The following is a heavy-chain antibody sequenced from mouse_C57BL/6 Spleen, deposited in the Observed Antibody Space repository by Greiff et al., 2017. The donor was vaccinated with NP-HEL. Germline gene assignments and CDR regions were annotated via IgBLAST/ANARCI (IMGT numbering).Heavy chain of an antibody. Sequence: EVMLVESGGGLVQPKGSLKLSCAASGFSFNTYAMNWVRQAPGKGLEWVARIRSKSNNYATYYADSVKDRFTISRDDSESMLYLQMNNLKTEDTAMYYCVRQGYYGCFAYWGQGTLVTVSA. CDR2: IRSKSNNYAT. D-gene: IGHD1-1*01. CDR1: GFSFNTYA. V-gene: IGHV10-1*01. CDR3: VRQGYYGCFAY. J-gene: IGHJ3*01.